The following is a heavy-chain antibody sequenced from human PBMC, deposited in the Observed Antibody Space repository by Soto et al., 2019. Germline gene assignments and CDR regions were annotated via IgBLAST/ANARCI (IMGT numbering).Heavy chain of an antibody. CDR2: INPNSGGT. CDR3: ARDRVRQITMIVATGPAGY. V-gene: IGHV1-2*02. D-gene: IGHD3-22*01. Sequence: ASVKVYCKASADTFRSDAISWVRQAPGQGLDWMGWINPNSGGTNYAQKFQGRVTMTRDTSISTAYMELSRLRSDDTAVYYCARDRVRQITMIVATGPAGYWGQGNLVTVSS. J-gene: IGHJ4*02. CDR1: ADTFRSDA.